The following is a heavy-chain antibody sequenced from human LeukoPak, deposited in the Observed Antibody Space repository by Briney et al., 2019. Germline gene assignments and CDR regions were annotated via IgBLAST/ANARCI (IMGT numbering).Heavy chain of an antibody. D-gene: IGHD3-22*01. J-gene: IGHJ3*02. CDR1: GYTFTSYG. CDR3: ARDPATPHDSSGYHHWRDNAFDI. CDR2: ISAYNGNT. Sequence: ASVKVSCKASGYTFTSYGISWVRQAPGQGLEWIGWISAYNGNTNHAQKLQGRVTMTTDTSTSTAYMELRSLRSDDTAVYYCARDPATPHDSSGYHHWRDNAFDIWGQGTMVTVSS. V-gene: IGHV1-18*01.